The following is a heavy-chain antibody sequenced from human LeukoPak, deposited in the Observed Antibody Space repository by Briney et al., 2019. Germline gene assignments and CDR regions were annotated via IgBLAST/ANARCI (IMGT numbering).Heavy chain of an antibody. Sequence: SETLSLTRTVSGGAISSSGYNWGWIRQPPGKGLEWIGSISYSGSTYYNPSLKSRVTTSADTSKNQFSLKLNSVTAADTAVYYCARRRSSNSYSWFEPWGQGTLVTVSS. CDR3: ARRRSSNSYSWFEP. V-gene: IGHV4-39*01. J-gene: IGHJ5*02. CDR1: GGAISSSGYN. CDR2: ISYSGST. D-gene: IGHD6-13*01.